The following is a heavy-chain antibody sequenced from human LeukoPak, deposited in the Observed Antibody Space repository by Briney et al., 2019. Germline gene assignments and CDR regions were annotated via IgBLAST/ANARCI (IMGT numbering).Heavy chain of an antibody. CDR3: ARWASRGNYGDYYYFDY. CDR1: GGSFSGYY. V-gene: IGHV4-34*01. D-gene: IGHD4-17*01. Sequence: SETLSLTCAVYGGSFSGYYWSWIRQPPGKGLEWIGEINHSGSTNYNPSLKSRVTISVDTSKNQFSLKLSSVTAADTAVYYGARWASRGNYGDYYYFDYWGQGTLVTVSS. J-gene: IGHJ4*02. CDR2: INHSGST.